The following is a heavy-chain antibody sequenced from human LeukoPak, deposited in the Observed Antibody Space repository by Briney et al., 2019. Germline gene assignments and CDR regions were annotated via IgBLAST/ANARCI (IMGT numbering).Heavy chain of an antibody. J-gene: IGHJ2*01. Sequence: SETLSLTCTVSGGSFGSSYWSWIRQPPGKGLEWIGYVYYGGSTRYNPSLKSRVTISVDTSRNLFSLNLNSVTAADTAVYYCARNDYWYFDLWGRGTLVTVSS. CDR2: VYYGGST. D-gene: IGHD1-1*01. V-gene: IGHV4-59*01. CDR1: GGSFGSSY. CDR3: ARNDYWYFDL.